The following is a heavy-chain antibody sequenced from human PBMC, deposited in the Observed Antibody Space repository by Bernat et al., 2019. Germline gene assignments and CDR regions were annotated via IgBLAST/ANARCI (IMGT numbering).Heavy chain of an antibody. J-gene: IGHJ6*02. V-gene: IGHV3-30-3*01. Sequence: VQLLESGGGLVQPGGSLRLSCAASGFTFSSYAMHWVRQAPGKGLEWVAVMSSDVSNKKHADSVKGRFTISRDDFKNTLYLEMNSLRVEDTAVYYCARDRYSSGWYGTDYYYYGMDVWGQGTTVTVSS. CDR3: ARDRYSSGWYGTDYYYYGMDV. CDR1: GFTFSSYA. CDR2: MSSDVSNK. D-gene: IGHD6-19*01.